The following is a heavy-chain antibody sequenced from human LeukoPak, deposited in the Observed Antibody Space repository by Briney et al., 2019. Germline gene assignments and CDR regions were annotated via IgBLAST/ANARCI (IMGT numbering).Heavy chain of an antibody. J-gene: IGHJ6*02. V-gene: IGHV4-59*01. D-gene: IGHD3-10*02. Sequence: SETLSLTCTVSGGSISSYYWSWIRQPPGKGLEWIGYSYYSGSTNYNPSLKSRVTISVDTSKNQFSLKLSSVTAADTAVYYCARARCSGSYYNVLYYGMDVWGQGATVTVSS. CDR2: SYYSGST. CDR3: ARARCSGSYYNVLYYGMDV. CDR1: GGSISSYY.